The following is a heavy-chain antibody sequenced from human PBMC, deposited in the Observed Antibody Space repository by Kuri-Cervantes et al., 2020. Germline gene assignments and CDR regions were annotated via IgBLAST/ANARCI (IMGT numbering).Heavy chain of an antibody. Sequence: ASVKVSCKASGYTFTSYYMHWVRQAPGQGLEWMGWMNPNSGNTGYAQKFQGRVTMTRNTSISTAYMELSSLRSEDTAVYYCARRGDYYDILTGFSDAFDIWGQGTMVTVSS. V-gene: IGHV1-8*02. J-gene: IGHJ3*02. CDR3: ARRGDYYDILTGFSDAFDI. CDR2: MNPNSGNT. CDR1: GYTFTSYY. D-gene: IGHD3-9*01.